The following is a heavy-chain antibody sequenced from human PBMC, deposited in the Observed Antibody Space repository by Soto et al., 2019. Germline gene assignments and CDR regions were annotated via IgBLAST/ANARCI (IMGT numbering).Heavy chain of an antibody. CDR1: GDSISSRNW. J-gene: IGHJ6*02. D-gene: IGHD3-10*01. V-gene: IGHV4-4*02. CDR2: ISHGGNT. CDR3: VRQGFGALHGLVDV. Sequence: SETLSLTCAVSGDSISSRNWWSWVRQPPGKVLEWIGEISHGGNTNYNPSLQSRVTISVDKSKNQFSLKLSSVTAADTAVYYCVRQGFGALHGLVDVWGQGTTVTVS.